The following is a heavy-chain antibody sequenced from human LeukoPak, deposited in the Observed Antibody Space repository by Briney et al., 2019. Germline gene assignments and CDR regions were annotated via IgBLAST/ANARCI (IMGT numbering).Heavy chain of an antibody. CDR2: IYYSGST. CDR1: GGSITSSSYY. Sequence: SETVSLTCTVSGGSITSSSYYWGWIRQPPGKGLEWIGYIYYSGSTNYNPSLKSRVTISVDTSKNQFSLKLSSVTAADTAVYYCARKDWGYYFDYWGQGTLVTVSS. V-gene: IGHV4-61*05. CDR3: ARKDWGYYFDY. D-gene: IGHD7-27*01. J-gene: IGHJ4*02.